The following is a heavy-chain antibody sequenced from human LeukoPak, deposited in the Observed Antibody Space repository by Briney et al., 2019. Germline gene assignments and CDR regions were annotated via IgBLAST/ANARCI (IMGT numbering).Heavy chain of an antibody. CDR1: GGSISTYY. J-gene: IGHJ4*02. CDR2: IYTSGST. Sequence: PSETLSLTCTVSGGSISTYYWSWIRQPAGKGLEWIGRIYTSGSTNYNPSLRSRVTISVDTSKNQFSLKLSSVTAADTAVYYCARETYCGGDCWKFDYWGQGTLVTVSS. CDR3: ARETYCGGDCWKFDY. V-gene: IGHV4-4*07. D-gene: IGHD2-21*01.